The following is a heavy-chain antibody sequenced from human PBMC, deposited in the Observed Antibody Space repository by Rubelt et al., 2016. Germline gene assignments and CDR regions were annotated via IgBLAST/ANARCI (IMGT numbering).Heavy chain of an antibody. CDR1: GFTVSSNY. Sequence: VQLVESGGGVVQPGRSLRLSCAASGFTVSSNYMSWVRQAPGKGLEWVSVIYSGGSSHYADSVKGRFTISRDNSKNTLYLQRNSLRAEETAVYDCARLESPLGGYWGQGTLVTVSS. CDR2: IYSGGSS. D-gene: IGHD3-16*01. V-gene: IGHV3-66*02. J-gene: IGHJ4*02. CDR3: ARLESPLGGY.